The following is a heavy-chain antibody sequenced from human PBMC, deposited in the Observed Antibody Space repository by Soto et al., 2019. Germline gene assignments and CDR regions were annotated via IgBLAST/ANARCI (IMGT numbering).Heavy chain of an antibody. J-gene: IGHJ6*02. CDR1: GGSFSGYY. V-gene: IGHV4-34*01. CDR3: ASGEIGDTIFGVPTVAYYYGLDV. D-gene: IGHD3-3*01. Sequence: SETLSLTCAVYGGSFSGYYWSWTRQPPGKGLEWIGEINHSGSTNYNPSLKSRVTISVDTSKNQFSLKLTSVTAADTGVYYCASGEIGDTIFGVPTVAYYYGLDVWGQGTTVTVSS. CDR2: INHSGST.